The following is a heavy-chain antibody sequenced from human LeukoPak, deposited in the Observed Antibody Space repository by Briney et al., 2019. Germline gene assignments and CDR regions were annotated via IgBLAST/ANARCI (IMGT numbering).Heavy chain of an antibody. CDR1: GFTYRSHW. J-gene: IGHJ3*02. Sequence: GGSLRLSCAASGFTYRSHWMSWVRQAPGKGLQWVASIKQDGSEKLYLDSVRGRFTISRDNAENSLYLQMNSLRDEDTAVYYCARLVGMVTTYDIWGQGTMVTVSS. CDR3: ARLVGMVTTYDI. D-gene: IGHD5-24*01. V-gene: IGHV3-7*04. CDR2: IKQDGSEK.